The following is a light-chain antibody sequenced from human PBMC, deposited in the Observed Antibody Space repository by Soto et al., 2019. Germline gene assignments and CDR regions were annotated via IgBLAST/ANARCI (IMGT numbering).Light chain of an antibody. V-gene: IGKV1-33*01. CDR2: DAS. CDR1: QDIGNY. Sequence: DIQMTQSPSSLSASVSDRVTITCQASQDIGNYLNWYQQRPGKAPKLLILDASSLDTGVPSRFSGSGSGTDFTFTISSLQSEDIATYYCQQYYNVPITFGQGTRLENK. J-gene: IGKJ5*01. CDR3: QQYYNVPIT.